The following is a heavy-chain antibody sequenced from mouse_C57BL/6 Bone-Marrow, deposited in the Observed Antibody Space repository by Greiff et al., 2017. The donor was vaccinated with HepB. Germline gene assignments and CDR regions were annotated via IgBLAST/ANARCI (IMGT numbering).Heavy chain of an antibody. CDR3: ARSFFDY. Sequence: VQRVESGPGLVQPSQSLSITCTVSGFSLTSYGVHWVRQSPGKGLEWLGVLWSGGSTDYNAAFISRLSVSKDNSKCQVFFKMNSLQADDTAIYYCARSFFDYWGQGTTLTVSS. CDR1: GFSLTSYG. J-gene: IGHJ2*01. V-gene: IGHV2-2*01. CDR2: LWSGGST.